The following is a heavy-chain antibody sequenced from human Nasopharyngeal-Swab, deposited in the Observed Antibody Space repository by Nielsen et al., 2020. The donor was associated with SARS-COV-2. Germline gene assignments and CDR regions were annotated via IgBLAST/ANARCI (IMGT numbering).Heavy chain of an antibody. Sequence: GESLKISCAASGFTLSNYWIHWVRQTPGKGPLWVSRINTDASRTSYADSVKGRFTISRDNAKNTVYLQMNSLRGEDTAVYYCTRVDVHDAFDKWGQGTMVTVSS. CDR2: INTDASRT. V-gene: IGHV3-74*01. CDR1: GFTLSNYW. CDR3: TRVDVHDAFDK. J-gene: IGHJ3*02. D-gene: IGHD3-16*01.